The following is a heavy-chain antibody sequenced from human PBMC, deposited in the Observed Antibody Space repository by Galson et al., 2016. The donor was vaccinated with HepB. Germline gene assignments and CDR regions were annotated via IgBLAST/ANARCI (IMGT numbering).Heavy chain of an antibody. V-gene: IGHV7-4-1*02. CDR1: GYTFTTLH. J-gene: IGHJ4*02. CDR2: VNIESGNP. CDR3: VPSGTYTFDY. D-gene: IGHD1-26*01. Sequence: SVKVSCKASGYTFTTLHMNWVRQVPGQGLEWMGWVNIESGNPTYAQGFTGRFVLSLDTSVSTAHLQISSLRAEDTAVYYSVPSGTYTFDYWGQGTLVTVSS.